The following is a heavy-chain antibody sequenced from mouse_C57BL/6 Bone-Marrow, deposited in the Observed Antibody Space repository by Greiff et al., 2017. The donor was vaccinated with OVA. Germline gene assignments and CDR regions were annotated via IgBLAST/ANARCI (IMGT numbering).Heavy chain of an antibody. CDR3: AKGTTVVATDYFDY. CDR2: IYPGDGDT. V-gene: IGHV1-80*01. Sequence: QVQLQQSGAELVKPGASVKISCKASGYAFSSYWMNWVKQRPGKGLEWIGQIYPGDGDTNYNGKFKGKATLTADKSSSTAYMQLSSLTSEDSAVYFCAKGTTVVATDYFDYWGQGTTLTVSS. CDR1: GYAFSSYW. D-gene: IGHD1-1*01. J-gene: IGHJ2*01.